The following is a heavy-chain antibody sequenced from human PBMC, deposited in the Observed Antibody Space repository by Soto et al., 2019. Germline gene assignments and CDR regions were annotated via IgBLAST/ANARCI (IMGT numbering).Heavy chain of an antibody. V-gene: IGHV4-39*01. CDR2: IYYSGST. D-gene: IGHD6-13*01. J-gene: IGHJ4*02. CDR3: ARTHSSSWYYY. Sequence: PSETLSLTCTVSGGSISSSSYYWGWIRQPPGKGLEWIGSIYYSGSTYYNPSLKSRVTISVDTSKNQFSLKLSSVTAADTAVYYCARTHSSSWYYYWGQGTLVTVSS. CDR1: GGSISSSSYY.